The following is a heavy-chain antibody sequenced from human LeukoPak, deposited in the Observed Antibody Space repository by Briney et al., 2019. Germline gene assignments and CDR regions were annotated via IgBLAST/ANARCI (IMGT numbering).Heavy chain of an antibody. J-gene: IGHJ5*02. CDR3: ARDGASYCSSTSCWFDP. CDR1: GGSISSGGYY. Sequence: SQTLSLTCTVSGGSISSGGYYWSWIRQHLGKGLEWIGYIYYSGSTYYNPSLKSRVTISVDTSKNQFSLKLSSVTAADTAVYYCARDGASYCSSTSCWFDPWGQGTLVTVSS. V-gene: IGHV4-31*03. D-gene: IGHD2-2*01. CDR2: IYYSGST.